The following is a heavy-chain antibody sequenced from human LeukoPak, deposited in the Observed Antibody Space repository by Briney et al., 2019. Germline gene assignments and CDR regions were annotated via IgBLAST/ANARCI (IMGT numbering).Heavy chain of an antibody. D-gene: IGHD6-19*01. CDR2: ISYDGSNK. J-gene: IGHJ4*02. Sequence: GRSLRLSCAASGFTFSSYAMDWVRQAPGKGLEWVAVISYDGSNKYYADSVKGRFTISRDNSKNTLYLQMNSLRAEDTAVYYCARNRGQWLVTVMDYWGQGTLVTVSS. CDR1: GFTFSSYA. CDR3: ARNRGQWLVTVMDY. V-gene: IGHV3-30-3*01.